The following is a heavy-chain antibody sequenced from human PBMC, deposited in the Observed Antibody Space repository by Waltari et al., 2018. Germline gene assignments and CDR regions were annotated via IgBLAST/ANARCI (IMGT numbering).Heavy chain of an antibody. D-gene: IGHD2-15*01. J-gene: IGHJ3*02. CDR3: ARDAEIAGGAIDI. CDR2: IYGSEAT. Sequence: QVQLQESGPGLVKPSETLSLTCTVSGCSISGGTSYWSWIRQPAGQGLEWIGRIYGSEATQYNPSLRSRVSISLETSKNQFSLRLSSMTAADTAIYYCARDAEIAGGAIDIWGQGTMVTVSS. CDR1: GCSISGGTSY. V-gene: IGHV4-61*02.